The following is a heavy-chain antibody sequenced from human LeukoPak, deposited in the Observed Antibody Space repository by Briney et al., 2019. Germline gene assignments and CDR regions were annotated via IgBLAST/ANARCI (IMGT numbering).Heavy chain of an antibody. J-gene: IGHJ3*02. V-gene: IGHV4-59*08. CDR1: GGSISTYY. CDR3: AANSTNHAFDI. D-gene: IGHD5/OR15-5a*01. Sequence: PSETLSLTCTVSGGSISTYYWSWIRQSPGKGLEWIGSVYYSGGTNYSPSLKSRVRISVDTSKHQSSLERSSVTAAHTAGYYCAANSTNHAFDIWGKGTMSPSLQ. CDR2: VYYSGGT.